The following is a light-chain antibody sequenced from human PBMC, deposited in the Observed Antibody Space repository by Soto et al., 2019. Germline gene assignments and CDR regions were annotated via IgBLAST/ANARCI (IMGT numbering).Light chain of an antibody. J-gene: IGKJ4*01. CDR2: NAS. V-gene: IGKV1-5*01. CDR3: QQYNYY. CDR1: QSINNW. Sequence: DIQMAQSPSTLSASVGDRVTITCRPSQSINNWLAWYQQKPGKAPKLLIYNASSLESGVPSRFSGSGSGTEFTLTISSLQPDDFATYYCQQYNYYFGGGTKVDIK.